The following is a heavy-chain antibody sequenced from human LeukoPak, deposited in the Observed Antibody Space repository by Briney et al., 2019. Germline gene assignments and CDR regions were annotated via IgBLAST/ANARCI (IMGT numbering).Heavy chain of an antibody. J-gene: IGHJ4*02. CDR3: TRHPEAYYYDSSGYYDY. CDR2: VRSKANSYAT. CDR1: GFTFSGSA. V-gene: IGHV3-73*01. D-gene: IGHD3-22*01. Sequence: GGSLRLSCAASGFTFSGSAMHWVRQASGKGLEWVGRVRSKANSYATAYAASVKGRFTISRDDSKNTACLQMNSLKTEDTAVYYCTRHPEAYYYDSSGYYDYWGQGTLVTVSS.